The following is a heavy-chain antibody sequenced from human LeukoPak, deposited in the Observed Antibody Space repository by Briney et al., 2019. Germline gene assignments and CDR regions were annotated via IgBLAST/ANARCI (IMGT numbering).Heavy chain of an antibody. Sequence: GGSLRLSCAASGFTFSGSGMSWVRQAPGKGLEWISSSGDSDGSTYYADSLKGRFTISRDNAKNSLYLQMNSLRAEDTAVYYCASTGGYGSGTYDYYYFGMDVWGQGTTVTVSS. J-gene: IGHJ6*02. CDR3: ASTGGYGSGTYDYYYFGMDV. CDR1: GFTFSGSG. D-gene: IGHD3-10*01. V-gene: IGHV3-23*01. CDR2: SGDSDGST.